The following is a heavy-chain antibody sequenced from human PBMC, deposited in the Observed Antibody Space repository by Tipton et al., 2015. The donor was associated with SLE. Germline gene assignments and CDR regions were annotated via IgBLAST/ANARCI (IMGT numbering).Heavy chain of an antibody. CDR1: GFTVSSSY. Sequence: SLRLSCAASGFTVSSSYMSWVRQAPGKGLEWVSVIYSGGSTYYADSVKGRFTISRDNSKNTLYLQMNSLRAEDTAVYYCARVRVGATDDAFDIWGQGTMVTVSS. D-gene: IGHD1-26*01. CDR3: ARVRVGATDDAFDI. CDR2: IYSGGST. V-gene: IGHV3-53*05. J-gene: IGHJ3*02.